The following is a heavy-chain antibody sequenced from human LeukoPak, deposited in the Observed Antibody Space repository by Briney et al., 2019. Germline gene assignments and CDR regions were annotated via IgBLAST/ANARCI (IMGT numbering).Heavy chain of an antibody. CDR3: ARSQRGRWSAYYGMGV. Sequence: GGSLRLSCAASGFTFSSYAMSWVRQAPGKGLEWVSAISGSGGSTYYADSVKGRFTISRDNPKNTLYLQMNSLRAEDTAVYYCARSQRGRWSAYYGMGVWGQGTTVTVSS. CDR1: GFTFSSYA. J-gene: IGHJ6*02. D-gene: IGHD2-15*01. CDR2: ISGSGGST. V-gene: IGHV3-23*01.